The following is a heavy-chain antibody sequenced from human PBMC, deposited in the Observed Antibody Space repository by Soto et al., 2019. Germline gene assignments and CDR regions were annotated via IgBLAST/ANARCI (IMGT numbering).Heavy chain of an antibody. CDR1: AASVSLYS. J-gene: IGHJ4*02. V-gene: IGHV4-59*02. CDR2: MDYTGST. Sequence: SETLSLTCTVSAASVSLYSWSWMRQPPGKGLEWVGYMDYTGSTNPNPSLTSRVSMSPDTSKNQFSLKLYSVTAADTAVYYCARARENYFDSWGQGTLVTVSS. CDR3: ARARENYFDS.